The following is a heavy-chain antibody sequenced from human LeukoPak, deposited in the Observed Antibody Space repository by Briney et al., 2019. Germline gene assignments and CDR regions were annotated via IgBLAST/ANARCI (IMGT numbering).Heavy chain of an antibody. J-gene: IGHJ3*02. CDR1: GGSFSGYY. CDR3: ARRPEGDAFDI. CDR2: INHSGST. Sequence: PSETLSLTCAVYGGSFSGYYWSWIRQPPGKGLEWIGEINHSGSTNYNPSLKSRVTISVDTSKNQFSLKLSSVTAADTAVYYCARRPEGDAFDIWGQGTMVTVSS. V-gene: IGHV4-34*01.